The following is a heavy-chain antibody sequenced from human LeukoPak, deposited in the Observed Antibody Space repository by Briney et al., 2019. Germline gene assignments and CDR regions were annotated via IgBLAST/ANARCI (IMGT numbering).Heavy chain of an antibody. CDR2: ISSSGSTI. CDR1: GFTFSSYE. Sequence: GGSLRLSCAASGFTFSSYEMNWVRQAPGKGLEWVSYISSSGSTIYYADSVKGRFTISRDNAKNSPYLQMNSLRAEDTAVYYCARDPDYYGSGSYFVFDYWGQGTLVTVSS. J-gene: IGHJ4*02. V-gene: IGHV3-48*03. D-gene: IGHD3-10*01. CDR3: ARDPDYYGSGSYFVFDY.